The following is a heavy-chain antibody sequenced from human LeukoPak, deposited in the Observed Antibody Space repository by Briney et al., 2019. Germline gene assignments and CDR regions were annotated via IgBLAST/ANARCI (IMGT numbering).Heavy chain of an antibody. D-gene: IGHD3-10*01. Sequence: HPGGPLRLSCAASGFTFSSYAMHWVRQAPGKGLEWVAVISYDGSNKYYADSVKGRFTISRDNSKNTLYLQMNSLRAEDTAVYYCARDRGYYYGSAPRYGMDVWGQGTTVTVSS. V-gene: IGHV3-30-3*01. J-gene: IGHJ6*02. CDR2: ISYDGSNK. CDR3: ARDRGYYYGSAPRYGMDV. CDR1: GFTFSSYA.